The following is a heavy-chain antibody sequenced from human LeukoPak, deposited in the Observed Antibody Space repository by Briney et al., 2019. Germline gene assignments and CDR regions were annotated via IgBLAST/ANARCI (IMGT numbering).Heavy chain of an antibody. CDR1: GYTFTSYY. Sequence: ASVKVSCKASGYTFTSYYMHWVRQAPGQGLEWMGIINPSGGSTSYAQKFQGRVTMTRDVSTSTVYMELSSLRSEDTAVYYCARDIAARLSNYYYYMDVWGKGTTVTVSS. J-gene: IGHJ6*03. V-gene: IGHV1-46*01. CDR3: ARDIAARLSNYYYYMDV. CDR2: INPSGGST. D-gene: IGHD6-6*01.